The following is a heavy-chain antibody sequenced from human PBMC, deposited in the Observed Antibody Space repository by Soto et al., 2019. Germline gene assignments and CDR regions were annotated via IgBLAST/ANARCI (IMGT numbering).Heavy chain of an antibody. CDR3: ASAAREYYYYGMDV. Sequence: EVQLLESGGGLVQPGGSLRLSCAASGFTFSSYAMSWVRQAPGKGLEWVSAISGSGGSTYYADSVKGRFTISRDNSKNPLYLQMNSLRAEETAVYYCASAAREYYYYGMDVWGQGTTVTVSS. CDR1: GFTFSSYA. CDR2: ISGSGGST. J-gene: IGHJ6*02. V-gene: IGHV3-23*01.